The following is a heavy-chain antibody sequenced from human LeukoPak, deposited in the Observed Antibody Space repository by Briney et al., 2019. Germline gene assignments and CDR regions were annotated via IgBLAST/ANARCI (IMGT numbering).Heavy chain of an antibody. CDR1: GFTFSSYA. Sequence: GGSLRLSCAASGFTFSSYAMHWVRQAPGKGLEWVAVISYDGSNKYYADSVKGRFTVSRDNSKNTLYLQMNSLRAEDTAVYYCARTQYSSSFDYWGQGTLVTVSS. V-gene: IGHV3-30*04. J-gene: IGHJ4*02. D-gene: IGHD6-13*01. CDR3: ARTQYSSSFDY. CDR2: ISYDGSNK.